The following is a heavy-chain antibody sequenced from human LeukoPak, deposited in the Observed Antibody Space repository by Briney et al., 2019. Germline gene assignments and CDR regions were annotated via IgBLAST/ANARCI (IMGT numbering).Heavy chain of an antibody. CDR1: GVSISSSNSY. CDR3: ARQTGSGLFILP. V-gene: IGHV4-39*01. J-gene: IGHJ4*02. D-gene: IGHD3/OR15-3a*01. Sequence: SETLCLTCTVSGVSISSSNSYWGWIRQPPGTGLEWIGSIYYSGNTYYNASLKSQVSISIDTSKNQFSLRLTSVTAADTAVYYCARQTGSGLFILPGGQGTLVTVSS. CDR2: IYYSGNT.